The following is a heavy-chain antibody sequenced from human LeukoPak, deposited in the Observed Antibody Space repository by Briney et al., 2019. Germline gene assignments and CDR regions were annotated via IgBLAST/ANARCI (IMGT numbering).Heavy chain of an antibody. V-gene: IGHV3-23*01. CDR2: FSGSGGTT. CDR3: ANGNRFTSPNCLGYYYFYMDV. Sequence: GRSMRLSCAASGFTFSSYAMNWVRQAPGRGLEWVSDFSGSGGTTYYADSVKGRFTISRDNSKNTLYLQMNSLRAEYTAADYCANGNRFTSPNCLGYYYFYMDVWGKGTTVTVSS. J-gene: IGHJ6*03. CDR1: GFTFSSYA. D-gene: IGHD2/OR15-2a*01.